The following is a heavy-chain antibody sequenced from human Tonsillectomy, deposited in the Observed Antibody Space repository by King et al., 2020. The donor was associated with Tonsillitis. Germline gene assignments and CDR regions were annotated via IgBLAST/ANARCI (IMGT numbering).Heavy chain of an antibody. V-gene: IGHV3-23*01. CDR2: IIGIGGSP. D-gene: IGHD3/OR15-3a*01. CDR3: AKVKEWTGSFGMDV. CDR1: GFTFSSYA. J-gene: IGHJ6*02. Sequence: VQLLESGGGLVQPGGSLRLSCAASGFTFSSYAMSWVRQAPGNGLEWGSAIIGIGGSPYYADSVKGRFTISIDNSKNTLYVQMNSLRAEDTAVYYCAKVKEWTGSFGMDVWGQGTTVTVSS.